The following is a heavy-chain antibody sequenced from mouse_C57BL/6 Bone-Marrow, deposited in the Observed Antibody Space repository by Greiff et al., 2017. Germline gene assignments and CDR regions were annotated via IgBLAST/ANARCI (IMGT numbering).Heavy chain of an antibody. J-gene: IGHJ3*01. CDR2: LSSGGDYI. CDR3: TRGYYGSSSWFAY. Sequence: DVMLVESGEGLVKPGGSLKLSCAASGFTFSSYAMSWVRQTPETRLEWVAYLSSGGDYIYYADTVKGRFTISRDNARNTLYLQMSSLKSEDTAMYYCTRGYYGSSSWFAYWGQGTLVTVSA. CDR1: GFTFSSYA. D-gene: IGHD1-1*01. V-gene: IGHV5-9-1*02.